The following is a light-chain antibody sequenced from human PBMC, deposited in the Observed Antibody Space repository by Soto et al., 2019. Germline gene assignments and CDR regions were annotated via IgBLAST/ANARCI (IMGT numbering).Light chain of an antibody. J-gene: IGKJ4*01. Sequence: VLTQSACTLSLSPGERATLSCRASQSVTNNLAWYQHKAGQAPRLLISYASTGATGIPARFSGSGSGTEFTLTINSLQSEDFAIYYCQQYHRWPVTFGGGTKVDIK. V-gene: IGKV3-15*01. CDR3: QQYHRWPVT. CDR2: YAS. CDR1: QSVTNN.